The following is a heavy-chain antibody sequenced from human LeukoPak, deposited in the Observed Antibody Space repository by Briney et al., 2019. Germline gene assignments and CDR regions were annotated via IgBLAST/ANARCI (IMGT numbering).Heavy chain of an antibody. V-gene: IGHV1-8*01. D-gene: IGHD3-16*01. CDR1: GYTFTSYD. CDR3: AREGLGELTLDY. CDR2: MNPNSGNT. J-gene: IGHJ4*02. Sequence: ASVKVSCKASGYTFTSYDINWVRQATGQGLEWMGWMNPNSGNTGYAQKLQGRVTMTTDTSTNTAYMELRSLRSDDTAVYYCAREGLGELTLDYWGQGTLVTVSS.